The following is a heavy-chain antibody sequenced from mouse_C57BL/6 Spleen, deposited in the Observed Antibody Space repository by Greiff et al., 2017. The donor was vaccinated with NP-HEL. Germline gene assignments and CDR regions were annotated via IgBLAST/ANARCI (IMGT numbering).Heavy chain of an antibody. CDR3: AREGATVVASDY. D-gene: IGHD1-1*01. V-gene: IGHV1-80*01. CDR1: GYAFSSYW. J-gene: IGHJ2*01. CDR2: IYPGDGDT. Sequence: VKLVESGAELVKPGASVKISCKASGYAFSSYWMNWVKQRPGKGLEWIGQIYPGDGDTNYNGKFKGKATLTADKSSSTAYMQLSSLTSEDSAVYFCAREGATVVASDYWGQGTTLTVSS.